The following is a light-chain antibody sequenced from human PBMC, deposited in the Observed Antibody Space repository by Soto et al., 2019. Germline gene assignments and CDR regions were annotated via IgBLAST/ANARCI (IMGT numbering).Light chain of an antibody. Sequence: DIQMTQSPSSLSASVGDRVTITCRASQGIRNDLGWYQQKPGKAPKLLIYDASNLETGVPSRFSGSGSGTDFTFTISSLQPEDIATYYCQQYDNLLFTFGQGTRLEIK. CDR2: DAS. CDR1: QGIRND. V-gene: IGKV1-33*01. J-gene: IGKJ5*01. CDR3: QQYDNLLFT.